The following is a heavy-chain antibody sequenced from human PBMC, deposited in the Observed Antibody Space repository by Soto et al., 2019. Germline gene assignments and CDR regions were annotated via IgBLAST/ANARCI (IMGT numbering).Heavy chain of an antibody. V-gene: IGHV3-21*01. J-gene: IGHJ6*03. D-gene: IGHD6-6*01. CDR3: ARGFHQPTASPGIAARLRDYYYYYMDV. CDR2: VSSSSSYI. Sequence: GGSLRLSCAASGFTFSTYSMSWVRQAPGKGLEWVSSVSSSSSYIYYADSVKGRFTISRDSAKNSLYLQMNSLRAEDTAVYYCARGFHQPTASPGIAARLRDYYYYYMDVWGKGTTVTVSS. CDR1: GFTFSTYS.